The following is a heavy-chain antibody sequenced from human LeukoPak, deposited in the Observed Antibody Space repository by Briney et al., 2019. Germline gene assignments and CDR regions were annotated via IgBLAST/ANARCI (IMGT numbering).Heavy chain of an antibody. Sequence: GGSLRLSCAASGFTFSSYSMNWVRQAPGKGLEWVSSISSSSSYIYYADSVKGRFTISRDNAKNSLYLRMNSLRAEDTAVYYCARGSVGAYDFWSGYYDYWGQGTLVTVSS. CDR3: ARGSVGAYDFWSGYYDY. V-gene: IGHV3-21*01. CDR2: ISSSSSYI. CDR1: GFTFSSYS. D-gene: IGHD3-3*01. J-gene: IGHJ4*02.